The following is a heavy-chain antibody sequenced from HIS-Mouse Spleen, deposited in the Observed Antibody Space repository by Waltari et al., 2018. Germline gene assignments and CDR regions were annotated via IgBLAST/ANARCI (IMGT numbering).Heavy chain of an antibody. CDR3: ARRLAPDY. D-gene: IGHD4-17*01. Sequence: EVKLVGSGGGLVQLGGSRWLSCAASGFTFVSYVMSWVRQAPGKGLEWVANIKQDGSEKYYVDSVKGRFTISRDNAKNSLYLQMNSLRAEDTAVYYCARRLAPDYWGQGTLVTVSS. V-gene: IGHV3-7*01. CDR1: GFTFVSYV. CDR2: IKQDGSEK. J-gene: IGHJ4*02.